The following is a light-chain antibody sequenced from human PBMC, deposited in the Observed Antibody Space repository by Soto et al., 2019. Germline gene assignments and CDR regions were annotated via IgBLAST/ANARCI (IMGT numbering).Light chain of an antibody. CDR1: QSVSSS. Sequence: EIVMTQSPATLSVSPGERATLSCRASQSVSSSLAWYQQKPGQAPRLLFYGASTKATGVPARFSGSGSGTEFTLTISSLQSEDLAVYYCQQYNNCPYTFGQGTKVEIK. CDR2: GAS. CDR3: QQYNNCPYT. V-gene: IGKV3-15*01. J-gene: IGKJ2*01.